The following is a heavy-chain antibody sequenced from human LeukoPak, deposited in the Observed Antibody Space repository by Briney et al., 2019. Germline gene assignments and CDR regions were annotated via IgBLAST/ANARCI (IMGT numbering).Heavy chain of an antibody. V-gene: IGHV4-59*01. CDR3: ARDGRGGGYFQH. Sequence: SETLSLTCTVSGGSISSYYWSWIRQPPGKGLELIGYIYYSGSTNYNPSLKSRVTISVDTSKNQFSLKLSSVTAADTAVYYCARDGRGGGYFQHWGQGTLVTVSS. CDR1: GGSISSYY. J-gene: IGHJ1*01. D-gene: IGHD2-21*01. CDR2: IYYSGST.